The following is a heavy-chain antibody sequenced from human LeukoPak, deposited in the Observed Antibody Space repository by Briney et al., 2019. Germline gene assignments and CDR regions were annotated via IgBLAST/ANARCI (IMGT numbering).Heavy chain of an antibody. CDR1: GFTFSYYS. CDR2: ISSSSSSI. J-gene: IGHJ4*02. D-gene: IGHD3-22*01. CDR3: ARRAGYDTSGYYYSFDY. Sequence: GGSLRLSCAASGFTFSYYSMNWVRQAPGKGLEWVSSISSSSSSIYYADSVKGRFTISRDNAKNSLFLHMTSLRAEYTAVYYCARRAGYDTSGYYYSFDYWGQGTLVTVSS. V-gene: IGHV3-21*01.